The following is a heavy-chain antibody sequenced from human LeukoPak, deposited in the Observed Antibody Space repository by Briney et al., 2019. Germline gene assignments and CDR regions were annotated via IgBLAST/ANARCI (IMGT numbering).Heavy chain of an antibody. V-gene: IGHV4-34*01. J-gene: IGHJ4*02. D-gene: IGHD6-6*01. CDR3: ARGWLVVGAFDY. Sequence: SETLSLTCAVYGGSFSGYYWSWIRQPPGKGQEWIGEINHSGSTNYNPSLKSRVTISVDTSKNQFSLKLSSVTAADTAVYYCARGWLVVGAFDYWGQGTLVTVSS. CDR1: GGSFSGYY. CDR2: INHSGST.